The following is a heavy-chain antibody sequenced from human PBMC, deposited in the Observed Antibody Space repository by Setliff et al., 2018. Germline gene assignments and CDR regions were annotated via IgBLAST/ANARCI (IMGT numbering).Heavy chain of an antibody. J-gene: IGHJ4*02. V-gene: IGHV3-23*03. Sequence: GESLKLSCAASGFTFSSDAMTWVRQAPGKGLEWVSIISSEGDSIYYADSVKGRFTISRDNSKSTLYLQMNSLRAEDTAVYYCAKCSSWHGHYPHFNYWGQGTLVTVSS. CDR2: ISSEGDSI. D-gene: IGHD6-13*01. CDR3: AKCSSWHGHYPHFNY. CDR1: GFTFSSDA.